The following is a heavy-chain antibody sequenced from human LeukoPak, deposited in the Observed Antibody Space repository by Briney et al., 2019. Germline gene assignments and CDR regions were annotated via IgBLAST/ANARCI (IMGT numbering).Heavy chain of an antibody. CDR3: ARDTIPDIVVVVAATGSHTV. Sequence: AGSLRLSCAASGCTFSNYCMSWVRQPPGKGLEWVARIKHDGSAGYYVDSMKGRFIISRDNAKNSLYLQMNTLGAEDTAVYYCARDTIPDIVVVVAATGSHTVWGQGTMVTVSS. CDR1: GCTFSNYC. D-gene: IGHD2-15*01. CDR2: IKHDGSAG. V-gene: IGHV3-7*01. J-gene: IGHJ3*01.